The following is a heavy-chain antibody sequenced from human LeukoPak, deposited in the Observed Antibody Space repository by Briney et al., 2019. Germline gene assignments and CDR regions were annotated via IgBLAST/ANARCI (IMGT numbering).Heavy chain of an antibody. D-gene: IGHD3-10*01. CDR3: ARQYGSGKWYFVF. V-gene: IGHV4-39*01. Sequence: PSETLSLTCTVSGGSVSSSSYWWVWIRQPPGKGLEWIGSIDYSGSTYFNPSLKSRVTKSVDTSKNQFSLKLTSVTAADTAVYYCARQYGSGKWYFVFWGQGTLVTVSS. CDR1: GGSVSSSSYW. J-gene: IGHJ4*02. CDR2: IDYSGST.